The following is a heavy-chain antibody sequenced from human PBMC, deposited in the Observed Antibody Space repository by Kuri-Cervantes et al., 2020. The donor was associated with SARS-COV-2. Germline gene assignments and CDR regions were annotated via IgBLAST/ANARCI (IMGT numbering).Heavy chain of an antibody. CDR1: GFTFSGYS. J-gene: IGHJ3*01. CDR2: IDSSSYYI. V-gene: IGHV3-21*01. Sequence: GGSLRLSCAASGFTFSGYSMNWIRQAPGKGLEWVASIDSSSYYIYHADSVKGRLTISRDNAKTSLYLQMNSLKPEDTAVYYCARVLDFDHHGFDVWGQGTLVTVSS. D-gene: IGHD3-9*01. CDR3: ARVLDFDHHGFDV.